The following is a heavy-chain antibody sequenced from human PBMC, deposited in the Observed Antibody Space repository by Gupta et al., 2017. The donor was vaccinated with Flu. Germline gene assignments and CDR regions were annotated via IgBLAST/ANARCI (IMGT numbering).Heavy chain of an antibody. CDR2: VSPDGMRE. V-gene: IGHV3-30*04. D-gene: IGHD3-3*01. CDR3: ARDGPRITIFDHFEY. Sequence: MHWVRQAPGKGLEWVASVSPDGMREYYGASVEGRFTISRDNSDTTVYLHMNSPRPDDTAIYYCARDGPRITIFDHFEYWGPGTLVTVSS. J-gene: IGHJ4*02.